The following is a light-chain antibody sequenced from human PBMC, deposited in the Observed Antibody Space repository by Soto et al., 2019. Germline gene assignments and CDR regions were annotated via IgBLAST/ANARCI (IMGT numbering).Light chain of an antibody. V-gene: IGKV3-11*01. Sequence: PGERATLSCRASQRVRRDLAWYQQKPGQAPRLLIYDACNRATGIPARFSASGSGTDVTLTIGSLEPEDFAVYYCQQRSNWPYTLGQGTKLEI. CDR3: QQRSNWPYT. CDR2: DAC. J-gene: IGKJ2*01. CDR1: QRVRRD.